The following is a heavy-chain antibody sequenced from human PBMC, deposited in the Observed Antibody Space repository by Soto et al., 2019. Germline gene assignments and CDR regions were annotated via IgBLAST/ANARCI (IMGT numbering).Heavy chain of an antibody. Sequence: QVILVQSGAEVQKPGASLKVSCKASGYIFSANYIHWVRQAPGQGLEWLGWINPHSGPTNYAQKFMGRVTMSADTSGSTDYLDLARLKSDDTAVYYCVRVQALGFSNWFDPWGRGILGTFSS. CDR3: VRVQALGFSNWFDP. CDR1: GYIFSANY. CDR2: INPHSGPT. V-gene: IGHV1-2*02. J-gene: IGHJ5*02. D-gene: IGHD3-3*01.